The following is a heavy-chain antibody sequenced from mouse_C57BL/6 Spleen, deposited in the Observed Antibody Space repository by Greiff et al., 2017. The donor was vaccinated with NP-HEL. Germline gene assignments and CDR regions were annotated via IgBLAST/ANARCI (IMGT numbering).Heavy chain of an antibody. J-gene: IGHJ4*01. CDR1: GYSITSGYY. Sequence: EVQLVESGPGLVKPSQSLSLTCSVTGYSITSGYYWNWIRQFPGNKLEWMGYISYDGSNNYNPSLKNRISITRDTSKNQFFLKLNSVTTEDTATYYCARSRLPYAMDYWGQGTSVTVSS. D-gene: IGHD1-2*01. CDR2: ISYDGSN. CDR3: ARSRLPYAMDY. V-gene: IGHV3-6*01.